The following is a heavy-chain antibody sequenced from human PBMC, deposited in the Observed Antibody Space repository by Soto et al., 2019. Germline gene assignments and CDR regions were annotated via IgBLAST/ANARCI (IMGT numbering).Heavy chain of an antibody. CDR2: ISEDGGKK. J-gene: IGHJ4*02. CDR1: GFTFSTYV. CDR3: AKGTYYYGSAPYYFDY. D-gene: IGHD3-10*01. Sequence: PGGSLRLSCAASGFTFSTYVMHWVRQAPGKGLEWVALISEDGGKKYYADSMKGRFTISRDNSKDLLYLQMNSLRAEDTAVYYCAKGTYYYGSAPYYFDYWGQGTLVTVSS. V-gene: IGHV3-30*18.